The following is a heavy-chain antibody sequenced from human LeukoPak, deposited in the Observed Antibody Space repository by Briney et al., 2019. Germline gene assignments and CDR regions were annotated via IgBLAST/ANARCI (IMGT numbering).Heavy chain of an antibody. J-gene: IGHJ6*03. CDR3: ARDHSPAAPWDYYYYMDV. Sequence: PGGSLRLSCAASGFTFSSYSMNWVRQAPGKGLEWVSSISSSSSYIYYADSVKGRFTISRDNAKNSLYLQMNSLRAEDTAVYYCARDHSPAAPWDYYYYMDVWGKETTVTVSS. CDR1: GFTFSSYS. CDR2: ISSSSSYI. V-gene: IGHV3-21*01. D-gene: IGHD2-2*01.